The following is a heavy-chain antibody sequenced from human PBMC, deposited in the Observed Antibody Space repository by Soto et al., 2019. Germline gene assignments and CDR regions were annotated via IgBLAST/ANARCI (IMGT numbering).Heavy chain of an antibody. Sequence: PGGSLRLSCAASGFTFSNAWMNWVRQAPGKGLEWVGRIKSKTDGGTTDYAAPVKGRFTISRDDSKNTLYLQMNSLKTEDTAVYYCTQFQYSSSIGVSNWFDPWGQGTLVTVSS. CDR1: GFTFSNAW. D-gene: IGHD6-6*01. CDR3: TQFQYSSSIGVSNWFDP. V-gene: IGHV3-15*07. J-gene: IGHJ5*02. CDR2: IKSKTDGGTT.